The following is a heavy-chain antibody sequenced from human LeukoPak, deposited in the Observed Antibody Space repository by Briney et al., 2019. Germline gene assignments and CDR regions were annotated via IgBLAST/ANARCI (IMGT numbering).Heavy chain of an antibody. Sequence: MSSETLSLTCTVSGGSISSGSHYWSWIRQPAGKGLEWIGRIYTSGSTNYNPSLKSRVTISVDTSKNQFSLKLSSVTAADTAVYYCARDRAIFGVVSYLYYMDVWGKGTTVTVSS. V-gene: IGHV4-61*02. J-gene: IGHJ6*03. CDR2: IYTSGST. CDR1: GGSISSGSHY. D-gene: IGHD3-3*01. CDR3: ARDRAIFGVVSYLYYMDV.